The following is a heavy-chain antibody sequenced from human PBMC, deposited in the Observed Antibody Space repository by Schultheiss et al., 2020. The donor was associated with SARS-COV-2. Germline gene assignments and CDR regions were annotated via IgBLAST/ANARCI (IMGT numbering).Heavy chain of an antibody. CDR3: ARSYSNYPEREVYGMDV. CDR1: GGSISSYY. CDR2: IYYSGST. J-gene: IGHJ6*02. V-gene: IGHV4-59*01. D-gene: IGHD4-11*01. Sequence: SETLSLTCTVSGGSISSYYWSWIRQPPGKGLEWIGDIYYSGSTNYNPSLKSRVTISVDTSKNQFSLKLSSVTAEDTAVYYCARSYSNYPEREVYGMDVWGQGTTVTVSS.